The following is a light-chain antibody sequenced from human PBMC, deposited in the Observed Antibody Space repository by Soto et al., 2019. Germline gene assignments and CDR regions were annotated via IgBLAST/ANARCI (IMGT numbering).Light chain of an antibody. CDR1: QNVIHDSNSKNF. Sequence: DIVLTQSPDSLAVSLGERATINCKSSQNVIHDSNSKNFLAWYQQKPGQPPKLLMYWASTRESGVPDRFSGRGSGTDFTLTFSSLKAEDGAFNYCQKYHPPPLTFGGGPRWRSN. J-gene: IGKJ4*01. V-gene: IGKV4-1*01. CDR2: WAS. CDR3: QKYHPPPLT.